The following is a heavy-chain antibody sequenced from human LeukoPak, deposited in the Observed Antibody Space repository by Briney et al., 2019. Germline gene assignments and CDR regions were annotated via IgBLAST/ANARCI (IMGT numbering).Heavy chain of an antibody. CDR1: GFTFSSYS. CDR3: AKSPDFWSGLMDV. D-gene: IGHD3-3*01. Sequence: PGGSLRLSCAASGFTFSSYSMNWVRQAPGKGLEWVSSISSSSSYIYYADSVKGRFTISRDNSKNTLYLQMNSLRAEDTAVYYCAKSPDFWSGLMDVWGQGTTVTVSS. J-gene: IGHJ6*02. V-gene: IGHV3-21*04. CDR2: ISSSSSYI.